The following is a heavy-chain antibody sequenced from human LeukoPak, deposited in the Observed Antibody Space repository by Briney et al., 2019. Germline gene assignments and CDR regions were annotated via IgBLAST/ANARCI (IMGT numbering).Heavy chain of an antibody. D-gene: IGHD2-2*01. CDR2: ISYDGSNK. V-gene: IGHV3-30-3*01. CDR3: ARLIVVVPAASPLDDY. J-gene: IGHJ4*02. Sequence: AGGSLRLSCAASGFTFSSYAMHWVRQAPGKGLEWVAVISYDGSNKYYADSVKGRLTISRDNSKNTLYLQMNSLRAEDTAVYYCARLIVVVPAASPLDDYWGQGTLVTVSS. CDR1: GFTFSSYA.